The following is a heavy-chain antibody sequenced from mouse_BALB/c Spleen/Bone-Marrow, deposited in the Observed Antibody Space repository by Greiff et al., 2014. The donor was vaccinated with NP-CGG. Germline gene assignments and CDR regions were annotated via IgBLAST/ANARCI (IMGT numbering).Heavy chain of an antibody. CDR3: ARGSYYYGSSSPRFAY. J-gene: IGHJ3*01. CDR2: IPPGSGTT. Sequence: DLVKPGASVKLPCKAPGYTFTSYWINWIKQRPGQGLEWIGRIPPGSGTTYYNEMFKGKATLTVDTSSTTAYIQLSSLSSEDSAVYFCARGSYYYGSSSPRFAYWGQGTLVTVSA. V-gene: IGHV1S41*01. CDR1: GYTFTSYW. D-gene: IGHD1-1*01.